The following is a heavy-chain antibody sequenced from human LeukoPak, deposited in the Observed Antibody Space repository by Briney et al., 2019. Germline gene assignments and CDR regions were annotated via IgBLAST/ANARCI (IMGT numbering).Heavy chain of an antibody. Sequence: PSETLSLTCSVSGDTMSSYYWTWIRQPPGKELEWIGYIYYSGRTNYNPSLKSRVTISVDTSKNQFSLKLNSVTAADTAVYYCARQNSGARLNVWGQGTTVTVSS. V-gene: IGHV4-59*08. D-gene: IGHD6-25*01. CDR2: IYYSGRT. CDR3: ARQNSGARLNV. J-gene: IGHJ6*02. CDR1: GDTMSSYY.